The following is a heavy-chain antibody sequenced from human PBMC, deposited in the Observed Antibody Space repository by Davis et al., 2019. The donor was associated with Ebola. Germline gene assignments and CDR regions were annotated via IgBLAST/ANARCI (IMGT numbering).Heavy chain of an antibody. V-gene: IGHV1-69*13. CDR2: IIPIFGTA. J-gene: IGHJ5*02. CDR1: GYTFTGYY. Sequence: SVKVSCKASGYTFTGYYMHWVRQAPGQGLEWMGGIIPIFGTANYAQKFQGRVTITADESTSTAYMELSSLRSEDTAVYYCARVSDFWSGSQGGWFDPWGQGTLVTVSS. D-gene: IGHD3-3*01. CDR3: ARVSDFWSGSQGGWFDP.